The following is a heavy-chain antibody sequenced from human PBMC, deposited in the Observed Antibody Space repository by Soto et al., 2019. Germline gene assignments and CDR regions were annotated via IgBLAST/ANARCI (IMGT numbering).Heavy chain of an antibody. J-gene: IGHJ6*02. D-gene: IGHD2-2*01. V-gene: IGHV3-64D*06. CDR1: GFTFSSCA. CDR2: ISSDGAGT. Sequence: GGSLRLSCSASGFTFSSCAMHWVRQAAGKGLEYVSGISSDGAGTYYAESVKDRFTISRDNSRNTLFLQVNSLTGEDTAVYYCVKDRRSTRRAMDVWGQGTTVTVSS. CDR3: VKDRRSTRRAMDV.